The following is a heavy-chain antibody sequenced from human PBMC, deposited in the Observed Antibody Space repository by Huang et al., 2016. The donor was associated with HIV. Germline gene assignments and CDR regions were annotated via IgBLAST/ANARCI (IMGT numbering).Heavy chain of an antibody. CDR1: GGSRSSGNYY. CDR3: ARSYAGTIWDSGRDYFDY. CDR2: IYPRGIT. V-gene: IGHV4-61*09. J-gene: IGHJ4*02. Sequence: QVRLRESGPGLVKPSQTLSLTYTVSGGSRSSGNYYWAWIRQPAGKGLEWIGHIYPRGITNHRPPLKRRVSISLDPAKNQFSLRLRSVTAADTAVYYCARSYAGTIWDSGRDYFDYWGQGILVTVSS. D-gene: IGHD1-26*01.